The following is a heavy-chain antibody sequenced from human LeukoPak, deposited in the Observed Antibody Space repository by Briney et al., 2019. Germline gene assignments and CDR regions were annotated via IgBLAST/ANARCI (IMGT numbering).Heavy chain of an antibody. CDR2: ISPSGSA. CDR3: ARDLSSTSEGGFDY. D-gene: IGHD2-2*01. CDR1: GASISDSF. Sequence: PSETLSLTCTVSGASISDSFWNWIRQPPGKGLEWIGSISPSGSATYNPSLKSRVTMSVDSSRNQFSLKLTSVTAADTAVYYCARDLSSTSEGGFDYWGQGTLVTVSS. J-gene: IGHJ4*02. V-gene: IGHV4-4*08.